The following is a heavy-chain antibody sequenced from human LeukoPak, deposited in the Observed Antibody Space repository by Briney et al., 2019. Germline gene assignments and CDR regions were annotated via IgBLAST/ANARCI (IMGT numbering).Heavy chain of an antibody. CDR2: VYYKGNT. D-gene: IGHD3-10*01. J-gene: IGHJ3*02. CDR3: ARDPGMVRGVTQAFDI. CDR1: GGSVGSSSYY. V-gene: IGHV4-39*07. Sequence: SETLSLTCIVSGGSVGSSSYYWGWIRQPPGRGLEWIGSVYYKGNTYYTPSLKSRVTMSVDTSKNQFSLKLSSVTAADTAVYYCARDPGMVRGVTQAFDIWGQGTMVTVSS.